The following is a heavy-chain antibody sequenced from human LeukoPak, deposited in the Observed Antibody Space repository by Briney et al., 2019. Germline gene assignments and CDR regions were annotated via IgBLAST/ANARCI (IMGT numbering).Heavy chain of an antibody. CDR3: ARGVLRSTRYCSGGSCSRPGVFDP. V-gene: IGHV1-8*02. D-gene: IGHD2-15*01. J-gene: IGHJ5*02. CDR2: MNPNSGNT. Sequence: GASVKVSCKASGYTFTRYYMHWVRQAPGQGLEWMGWMNPNSGNTGYAQKFQGRVTMTRNTSISTAYMELSSLRSEDTAVYYCARGVLRSTRYCSGGSCSRPGVFDPWGQGTLVTVSS. CDR1: GYTFTRYY.